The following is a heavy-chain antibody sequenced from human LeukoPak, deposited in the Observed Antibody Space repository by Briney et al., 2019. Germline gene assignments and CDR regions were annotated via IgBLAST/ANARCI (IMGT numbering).Heavy chain of an antibody. CDR3: ALHNIFWSGNQGY. J-gene: IGHJ4*02. D-gene: IGHD3-3*01. V-gene: IGHV5-51*01. Sequence: GESLKISCKGSGYSFTSYWIGWVRQMPGKGLEWMGIIYPGDSDTRYSPSFQGQVTISADKSISTAYLQWSSLKASDTAMYKFALHNIFWSGNQGYWGEETLVTVSP. CDR1: GYSFTSYW. CDR2: IYPGDSDT.